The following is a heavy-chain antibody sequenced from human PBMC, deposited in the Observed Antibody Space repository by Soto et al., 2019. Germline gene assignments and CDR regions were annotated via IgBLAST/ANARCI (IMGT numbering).Heavy chain of an antibody. CDR1: GFSLTTSGAA. Sequence: QITLKESGPTLVKPTQTLTLTCMFSGFSLTTSGAAVAWIRQSPGKALEWLALIYWDDDTRYNPSLTSRLTITKDTSKNQVVLTMTNMDPVDTGTYYCAHRPVVVGAYYFDYWGQGTLVTVSS. CDR2: IYWDDDT. CDR3: AHRPVVVGAYYFDY. V-gene: IGHV2-5*02. J-gene: IGHJ4*02. D-gene: IGHD2-21*01.